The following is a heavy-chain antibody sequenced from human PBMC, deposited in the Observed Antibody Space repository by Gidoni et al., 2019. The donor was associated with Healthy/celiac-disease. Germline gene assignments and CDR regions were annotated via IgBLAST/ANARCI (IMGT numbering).Heavy chain of an antibody. D-gene: IGHD1-26*01. V-gene: IGHV1-69*01. CDR1: GGTFSSYA. Sequence: QVQLVQSGAEVKKPGSSVKVSCKASGGTFSSYAISWVRQAPGQGLEWMGGIIPIFGTANYAQKFQGRVTITADESTSTAYMELSSLRSEDTAVYYCASSSGSYPHYYYYGMDVWGQGTTVTVSS. CDR3: ASSSGSYPHYYYYGMDV. J-gene: IGHJ6*02. CDR2: IIPIFGTA.